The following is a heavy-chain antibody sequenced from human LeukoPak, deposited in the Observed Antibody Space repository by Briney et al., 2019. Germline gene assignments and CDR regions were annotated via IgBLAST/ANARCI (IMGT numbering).Heavy chain of an antibody. V-gene: IGHV3-30*02. CDR1: GFTFSSYG. J-gene: IGHJ4*02. D-gene: IGHD1-26*01. CDR3: AKDRGSYYFDY. Sequence: PGGSLRLSCAASGFTFSSYGMHWVRQAPGKGLEWVAFIRYDGSNKYYAGSVKGRFTISRDNSKNTLYLQMNSLRAEDTAVYYCAKDRGSYYFDYWGQGTLVTVSS. CDR2: IRYDGSNK.